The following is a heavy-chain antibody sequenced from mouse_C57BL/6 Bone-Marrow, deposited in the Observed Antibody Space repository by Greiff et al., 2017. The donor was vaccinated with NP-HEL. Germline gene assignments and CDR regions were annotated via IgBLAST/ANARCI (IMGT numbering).Heavy chain of an antibody. CDR2: IYPGSGNT. D-gene: IGHD1-1*01. Sequence: VQLQQSGAELVRPGASVKLSCKASGYTFTDYYINWVKQRPGQGLEWIARIYPGSGNTYYNEKFKGKATLTAEKSSSTAYMQLSSLTSEDSAVYFCASSYYYGSSYDWYFDVWGTGTTVTVSS. J-gene: IGHJ1*03. V-gene: IGHV1-76*01. CDR1: GYTFTDYY. CDR3: ASSYYYGSSYDWYFDV.